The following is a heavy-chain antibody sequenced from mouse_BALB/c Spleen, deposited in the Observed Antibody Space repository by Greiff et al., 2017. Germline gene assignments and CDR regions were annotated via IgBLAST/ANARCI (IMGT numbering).Heavy chain of an antibody. CDR1: GFSLTSYG. V-gene: IGHV2-9*02. CDR2: IWAGGST. Sequence: VKLVESGPGLVAPSQSLSITCTVSGFSLTSYGVHWVRQPPGKGLEWLGVIWAGGSTNYNSALMSRLSISKDNSKSQVFLKMNSLQTDDTAMYYCARKITTATRGAMDYWGQGTSVTVSS. D-gene: IGHD1-2*01. J-gene: IGHJ4*01. CDR3: ARKITTATRGAMDY.